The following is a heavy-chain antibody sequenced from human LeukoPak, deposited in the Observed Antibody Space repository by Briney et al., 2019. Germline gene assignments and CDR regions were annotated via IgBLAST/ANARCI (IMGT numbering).Heavy chain of an antibody. CDR3: ATDYYGPVY. Sequence: PSETLSLTCAVYGGSFSGYYWSWIRQPPGKGLEWIGEINHSGSTNYNPSLKSRVTISVDTSKNQFSLKLSSVTAADTAVYYCATDYYGPVYWGQGTLVTVSS. CDR2: INHSGST. D-gene: IGHD3-10*01. J-gene: IGHJ4*02. CDR1: GGSFSGYY. V-gene: IGHV4-34*01.